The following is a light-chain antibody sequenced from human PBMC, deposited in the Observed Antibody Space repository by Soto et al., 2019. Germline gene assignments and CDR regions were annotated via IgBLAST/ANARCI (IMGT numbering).Light chain of an antibody. Sequence: QSALTQPASVSGSPGQSITISCTGTSSDIGSYNLVSWYQHHPGKAPKLMTYEGSKRPSGVSNRFSGSKSGNTASLTISGLQAEDEADYYCCSYAGSSTFVVFGGGTQLTVL. CDR2: EGS. CDR1: SSDIGSYNL. J-gene: IGLJ2*01. V-gene: IGLV2-23*03. CDR3: CSYAGSSTFVV.